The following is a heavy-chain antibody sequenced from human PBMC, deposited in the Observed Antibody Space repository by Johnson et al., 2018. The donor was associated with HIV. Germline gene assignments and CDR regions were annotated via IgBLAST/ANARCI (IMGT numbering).Heavy chain of an antibody. V-gene: IGHV3-66*01. Sequence: VQLVESGGGLVKPGGSLRLSCAASGFTVSSNYMSWVRQAQGKGLEWVSVIYSGGSTYYADSVKGRFTISRDNSKNTLYLQLNSLRAEDTAVYYCARGAALPAAFDIWGQGTMVTVSS. CDR2: IYSGGST. CDR1: GFTVSSNY. CDR3: ARGAALPAAFDI. J-gene: IGHJ3*02. D-gene: IGHD2-15*01.